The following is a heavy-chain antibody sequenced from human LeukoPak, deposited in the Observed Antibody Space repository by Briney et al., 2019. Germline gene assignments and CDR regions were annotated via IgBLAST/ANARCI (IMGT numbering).Heavy chain of an antibody. CDR1: GYTFTGYY. D-gene: IGHD4-11*01. CDR2: INPNGGGT. CDR3: ARDVDHNDSTGKVLVDI. Sequence: ASVKVSLKASGYTFTGYYMHWVRQAPGQGLEWMGWINPNGGGTNYAQKFQGRVTMTRDTSISTAYMELTRLRSDDAAVYYCARDVDHNDSTGKVLVDIWGQGTLVTVSS. V-gene: IGHV1-2*02. J-gene: IGHJ3*02.